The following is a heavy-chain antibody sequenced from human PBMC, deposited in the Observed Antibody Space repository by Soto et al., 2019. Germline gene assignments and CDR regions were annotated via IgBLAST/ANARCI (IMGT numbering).Heavy chain of an antibody. CDR1: GFTFSNAW. CDR2: IKSKTDGGPT. CDR3: TGNIQLWSWDTRRYYYGMDV. D-gene: IGHD5-18*01. J-gene: IGHJ6*02. V-gene: IGHV3-15*01. Sequence: GGSLRLSCAASGFTFSNAWMSWVRQAPGKGLEWVGRIKSKTDGGPTDYAAPVKGRFTISRDDSKNTLYLQMNSLKTEDTAVYYCTGNIQLWSWDTRRYYYGMDVWGQGTTGTVS.